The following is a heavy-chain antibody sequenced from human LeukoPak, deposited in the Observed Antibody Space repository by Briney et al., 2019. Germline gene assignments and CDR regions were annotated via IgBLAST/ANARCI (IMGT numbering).Heavy chain of an antibody. CDR3: ARRRIDYYYGMDV. V-gene: IGHV3-21*01. Sequence: GGSLRLSWAASGFTFSSYSMNWVRQAPGKGLEWVSSISSSSSYIYYADSVKGRFTISRDNAKNSLYLQMNSLRAEDTAVYYCARRRIDYYYGMDVWGQGTTVTVSS. CDR2: ISSSSSYI. D-gene: IGHD2/OR15-2a*01. CDR1: GFTFSSYS. J-gene: IGHJ6*02.